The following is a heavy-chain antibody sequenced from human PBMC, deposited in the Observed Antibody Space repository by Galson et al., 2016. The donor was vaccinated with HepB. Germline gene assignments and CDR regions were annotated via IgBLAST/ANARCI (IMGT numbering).Heavy chain of an antibody. D-gene: IGHD2-21*01. Sequence: SLRLSCAVSGFPFINYSLNWVRQAPGKGLVWVSRISSDGRSISYADSVKGRFTISRDNAKDTLFLQLNSLRAEDTAVYYCARDVADSSQKVVLPNDAFDLWGQGTLVIVSS. V-gene: IGHV3-74*01. CDR1: GFPFINYS. CDR2: ISSDGRSI. CDR3: ARDVADSSQKVVLPNDAFDL. J-gene: IGHJ3*01.